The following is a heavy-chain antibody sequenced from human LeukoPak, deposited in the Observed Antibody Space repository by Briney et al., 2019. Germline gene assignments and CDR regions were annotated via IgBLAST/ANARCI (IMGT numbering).Heavy chain of an antibody. CDR3: ARGGPTVTRRYFDL. V-gene: IGHV4-39*07. J-gene: IGHJ2*01. CDR1: GGSISSSSYY. D-gene: IGHD4-17*01. CDR2: IYHSGST. Sequence: SETLSLTCTVSGGSISSSSYYWGWIRQPPGKGLEWIGSIYHSGSTYYNPSLKSRVTISVDTSKNQFSLKLSSVTAADTAVYYCARGGPTVTRRYFDLWGRGTLVTVSS.